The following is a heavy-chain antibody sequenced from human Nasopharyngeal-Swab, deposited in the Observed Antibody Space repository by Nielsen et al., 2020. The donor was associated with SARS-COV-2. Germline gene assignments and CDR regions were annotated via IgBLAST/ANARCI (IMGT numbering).Heavy chain of an antibody. V-gene: IGHV1-8*01. Sequence: ASVKVSCKASGYTFTSYDINWVRQATGQGLEWMGWMNPNSGNTGYAQKFQGRVTMTRNTSISTAYMELSSLRSGDTAVYYCARGNPGSIAAAEVFDYWGQGTLVTVSS. CDR2: MNPNSGNT. J-gene: IGHJ4*02. CDR1: GYTFTSYD. D-gene: IGHD6-13*01. CDR3: ARGNPGSIAAAEVFDY.